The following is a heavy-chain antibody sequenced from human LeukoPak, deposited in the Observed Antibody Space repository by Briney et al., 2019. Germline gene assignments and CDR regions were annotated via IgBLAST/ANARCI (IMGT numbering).Heavy chain of an antibody. D-gene: IGHD3-22*01. CDR2: IYHSGST. Sequence: SETLSLTCTVSGGSISSGGYYWSWIRQPPGKGLEWIGYIYHSGSTYYNPSLKSRVTISVDRSKNQFSLKLSSVTAADTAVYYCAREEESSGRSSGPTFDYWGQGTLVAVSS. CDR1: GGSISSGGYY. J-gene: IGHJ4*02. V-gene: IGHV4-30-2*01. CDR3: AREEESSGRSSGPTFDY.